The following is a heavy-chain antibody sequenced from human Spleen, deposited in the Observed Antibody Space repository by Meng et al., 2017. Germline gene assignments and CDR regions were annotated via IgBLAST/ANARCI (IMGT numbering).Heavy chain of an antibody. CDR3: ARGELPWLVPHWFDP. CDR1: GGSISSSSYY. J-gene: IGHJ5*02. Sequence: SETLSLTCTVSGGSISSSSYYWGWLRQPPGRGLEWIGSIYYSGSTYYNPSLKSRVTISVDTSKNQFSLKLSSVTAADTAVYYCARGELPWLVPHWFDPWGQGTLVTVSS. V-gene: IGHV4-39*07. CDR2: IYYSGST. D-gene: IGHD6-19*01.